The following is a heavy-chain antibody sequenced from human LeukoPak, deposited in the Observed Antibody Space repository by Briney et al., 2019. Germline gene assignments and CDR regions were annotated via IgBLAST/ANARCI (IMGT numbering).Heavy chain of an antibody. CDR1: GFTFSSYD. Sequence: GSLRLSCAASGFTFSSYDMNWFRQAPGKGLQWVSDISSSGTTIYYADSVKGRFTISRDNAKNSLYLQMNSLRAEDTAVYYCARKYCSTTSCLFDNWGQGTLVTVSS. V-gene: IGHV3-48*03. CDR2: ISSSGTTI. D-gene: IGHD2-2*01. CDR3: ARKYCSTTSCLFDN. J-gene: IGHJ4*02.